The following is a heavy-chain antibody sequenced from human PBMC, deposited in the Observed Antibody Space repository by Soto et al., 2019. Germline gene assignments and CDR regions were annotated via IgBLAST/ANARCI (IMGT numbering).Heavy chain of an antibody. CDR3: ARRARGSSAFYYYYYMDV. J-gene: IGHJ6*03. V-gene: IGHV4-59*08. CDR1: GGSISSYF. CDR2: IYYTGSP. D-gene: IGHD6-19*01. Sequence: SETLSLTCTVSGGSISSYFWSWIRQSPGKGLEWIGYIYYTGSPDYNASLKSRVTMSVDTSKNEFSLKLSSVTAADTAVYYCARRARGSSAFYYYYYMDVWGKGATVTVSS.